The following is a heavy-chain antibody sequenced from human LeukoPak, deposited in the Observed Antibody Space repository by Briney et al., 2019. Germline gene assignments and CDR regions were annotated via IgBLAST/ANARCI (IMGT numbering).Heavy chain of an antibody. CDR3: AKDARRYSSSPGPLDY. V-gene: IGHV3-30-3*01. D-gene: IGHD6-6*01. Sequence: GGSLRLSCAASGFTFSSYAMHWVRQAPGKGLEWVAVISYDGSNKYYADSVKGRFTISRDNSKNTLYLQMNSLRAEDTAVYYCAKDARRYSSSPGPLDYWGQGTLVTVSS. J-gene: IGHJ4*02. CDR2: ISYDGSNK. CDR1: GFTFSSYA.